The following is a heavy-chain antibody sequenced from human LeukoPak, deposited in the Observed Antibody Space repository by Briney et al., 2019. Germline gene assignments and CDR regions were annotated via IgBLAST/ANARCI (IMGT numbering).Heavy chain of an antibody. CDR3: ARHPFSAPFDY. J-gene: IGHJ4*02. D-gene: IGHD6-19*01. Sequence: SETLSLTCTVSGGSMINYYWSWIRLTPGKGLEWIAYAYHTGHTHYNPSLKSRATISLDTSKNQVSLKVNSVTAADPAVYYCARHPFSAPFDYWGQGTLVTVSS. V-gene: IGHV4-59*08. CDR2: AYHTGHT. CDR1: GGSMINYY.